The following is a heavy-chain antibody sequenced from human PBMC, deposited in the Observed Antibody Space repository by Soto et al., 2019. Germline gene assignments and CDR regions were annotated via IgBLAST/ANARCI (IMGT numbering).Heavy chain of an antibody. D-gene: IGHD4-4*01. CDR2: IRNKANSYTT. V-gene: IGHV3-72*01. CDR1: GFTVSSNY. Sequence: PGGSLRLSCAASGFTVSSNYMSWVRQAPGKGLEWVGRIRNKANSYTTEYAASVKGRFTISRDDSKNSLFLQMNSLKTEDTAVYYCSRAGILTTPYYFDYWGQGTLVTVSS. CDR3: SRAGILTTPYYFDY. J-gene: IGHJ4*01.